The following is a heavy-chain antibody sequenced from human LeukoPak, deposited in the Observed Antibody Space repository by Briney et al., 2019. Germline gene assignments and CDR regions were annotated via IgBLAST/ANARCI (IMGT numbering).Heavy chain of an antibody. CDR1: GFTFSSYW. J-gene: IGHJ4*02. CDR2: IKGDGSEK. CDR3: AREYFDSSGSYYGPFDY. D-gene: IGHD3-22*01. Sequence: GGSLRLSCAASGFTFSSYWMSWVRQAPGKGLEWVANIKGDGSEKYYVDSVKGRFTISRDNAKNSLHLQMNSLRAEDTAVYYCAREYFDSSGSYYGPFDYWGQGTLVTVSS. V-gene: IGHV3-7*03.